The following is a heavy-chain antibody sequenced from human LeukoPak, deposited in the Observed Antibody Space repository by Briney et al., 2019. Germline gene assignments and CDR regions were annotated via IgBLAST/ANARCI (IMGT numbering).Heavy chain of an antibody. Sequence: ASVKVSCKASGYTFTSYGISWVRQAPGQGLEWMGWMNPNSGNTGYAQKFQGRVTMTRNTSISTAYMELSSLRSEDTAVYYCARGLGGYSGYDRYNWFDPWGQGTLVTVSS. J-gene: IGHJ5*02. CDR1: GYTFTSYG. CDR3: ARGLGGYSGYDRYNWFDP. D-gene: IGHD5-12*01. V-gene: IGHV1-8*02. CDR2: MNPNSGNT.